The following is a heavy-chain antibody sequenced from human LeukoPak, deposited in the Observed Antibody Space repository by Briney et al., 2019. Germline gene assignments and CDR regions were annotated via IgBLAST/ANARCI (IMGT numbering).Heavy chain of an antibody. J-gene: IGHJ6*03. CDR3: ARMDWVSATPHYYYYMDV. Sequence: SETLFLTCNVSGASISSRTYYWGWIRQPPGKGLEWTGSIYYNGNTYYNPSLKSRSTLSVPTSMSQISLRLSSVTAADTAVYYCARMDWVSATPHYYYYMDVWGKGTTVTVSS. CDR2: IYYNGNT. V-gene: IGHV4-39*07. D-gene: IGHD2-15*01. CDR1: GASISSRTYY.